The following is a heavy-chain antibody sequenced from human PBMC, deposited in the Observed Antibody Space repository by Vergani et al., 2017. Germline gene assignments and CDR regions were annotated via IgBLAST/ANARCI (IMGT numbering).Heavy chain of an antibody. CDR3: ARRYYYDSSGYYFFDY. Sequence: QVHLLQSGAEVKKPGASVRVSCKASGYTFNSYAITWVRQAPGQGLEWMGWINVNNGNTKYTQKVQGRVTMTTDTSTNTAYMELSSLRSEDTAVYYCARRYYYDSSGYYFFDYWGQGTLVTVSS. J-gene: IGHJ4*02. CDR1: GYTFNSYA. V-gene: IGHV1-18*01. CDR2: INVNNGNT. D-gene: IGHD3-22*01.